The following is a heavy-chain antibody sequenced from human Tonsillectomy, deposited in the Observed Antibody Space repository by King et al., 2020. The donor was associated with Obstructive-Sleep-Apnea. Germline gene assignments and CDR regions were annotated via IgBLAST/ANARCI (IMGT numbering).Heavy chain of an antibody. J-gene: IGHJ4*01. D-gene: IGHD6-19*01. V-gene: IGHV5-51*01. CDR2: IYPSDSDT. CDR3: AVPGIAVAGTRNFDY. Sequence: VQLVQSGAEVKKPGESLKISCKGSGYSFANYWIGWVRQMPGKGLEWMGIIYPSDSDTRYSPSFQGQVTISADKSITTAYLKWSRVKASDTAMYYCAVPGIAVAGTRNFDYWGQGTLVTVSS. CDR1: GYSFANYW.